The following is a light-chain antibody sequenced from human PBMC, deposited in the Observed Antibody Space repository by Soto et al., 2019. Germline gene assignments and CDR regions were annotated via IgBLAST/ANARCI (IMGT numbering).Light chain of an antibody. Sequence: IQMTQSPSSLSASAGDRVTITCQASQDISNHLNWYQQKAGKAPKLLINDASNLEAGVPSRFSGSGAGTDFTLTISSLQQEDIATYYCQQYVNALTFGGGTKVEIK. J-gene: IGKJ4*01. CDR1: QDISNH. CDR3: QQYVNALT. CDR2: DAS. V-gene: IGKV1-33*01.